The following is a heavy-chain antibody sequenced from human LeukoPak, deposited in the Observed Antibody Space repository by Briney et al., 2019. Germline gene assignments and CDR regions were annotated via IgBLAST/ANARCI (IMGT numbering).Heavy chain of an antibody. Sequence: SETLSLTCTVSGGSISSYYWSWIRQPPGKGLEWIGYIYYNGSTNYNPSLKSRVTISVDTSKNQFSLKLSSVTAADTAVYYCARAYSSSWYEFDYWGQGTLVTVSS. CDR2: IYYNGST. V-gene: IGHV4-59*01. CDR1: GGSISSYY. J-gene: IGHJ4*02. D-gene: IGHD6-13*01. CDR3: ARAYSSSWYEFDY.